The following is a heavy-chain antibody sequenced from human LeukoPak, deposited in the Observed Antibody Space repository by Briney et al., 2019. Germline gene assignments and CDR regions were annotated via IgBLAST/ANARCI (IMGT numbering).Heavy chain of an antibody. CDR2: ISAYNGST. Sequence: ASVKVSCKASGYTFTSYGISWVRQAPGQGLEWMRWISAYNGSTNYAQKLQGRVTMTTDTSTSTAYMELRSLRSDDTAVYYCARAPSSIAAAGAFDYWGQGTLVTVSS. V-gene: IGHV1-18*01. CDR1: GYTFTSYG. J-gene: IGHJ4*02. CDR3: ARAPSSIAAAGAFDY. D-gene: IGHD6-13*01.